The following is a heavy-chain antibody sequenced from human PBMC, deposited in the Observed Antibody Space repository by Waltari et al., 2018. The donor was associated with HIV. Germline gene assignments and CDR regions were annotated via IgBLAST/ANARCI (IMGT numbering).Heavy chain of an antibody. D-gene: IGHD2-15*01. J-gene: IGHJ6*02. CDR3: VKEGGYCSGGRCYYYGMDV. Sequence: EVQLVESGGGLVQPGGSLRLFCSASGFTFSGYAMHWVRQAPGKGLEYCLAISRNGHRTYYSESVKGRFTNSRDNSKNTLNLQVSSLRAEDTDVYYCVKEGGYCSGGRCYYYGMDVWGQGTTVTVSS. CDR2: ISRNGHRT. CDR1: GFTFSGYA. V-gene: IGHV3-64D*06.